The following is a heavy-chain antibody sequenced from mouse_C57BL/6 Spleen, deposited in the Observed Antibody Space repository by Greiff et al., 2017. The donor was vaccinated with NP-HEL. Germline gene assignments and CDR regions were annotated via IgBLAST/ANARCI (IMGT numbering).Heavy chain of an antibody. D-gene: IGHD2-3*01. Sequence: QVQLQQSGAELVRPGASVTLSCKASGYTFTDYEMHWVKQTPVHGLEWIGAIDPETGGTAYNQKFKGKAILTADKSSSTAYMELRSLTSEDSAVYYCTRGNGYYYFDVWGTGTTVTVSS. J-gene: IGHJ1*03. CDR2: IDPETGGT. CDR3: TRGNGYYYFDV. V-gene: IGHV1-15*01. CDR1: GYTFTDYE.